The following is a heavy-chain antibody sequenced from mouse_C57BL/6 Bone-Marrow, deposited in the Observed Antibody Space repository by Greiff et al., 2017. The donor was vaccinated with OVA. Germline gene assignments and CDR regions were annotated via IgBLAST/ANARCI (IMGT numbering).Heavy chain of an antibody. Sequence: VMLVESGAELVRPGTSVKMSCKASGYTFTNYWIGWAKQRPGHGLEWIGDIYPGGGYTNYNEKFKGKATLTADKSSSTAYMQFSSLTSEDSAIYYCARGDGYPPFYAMDYWGQGTSVTVSS. CDR1: GYTFTNYW. CDR3: ARGDGYPPFYAMDY. CDR2: IYPGGGYT. D-gene: IGHD2-3*01. J-gene: IGHJ4*01. V-gene: IGHV1-63*01.